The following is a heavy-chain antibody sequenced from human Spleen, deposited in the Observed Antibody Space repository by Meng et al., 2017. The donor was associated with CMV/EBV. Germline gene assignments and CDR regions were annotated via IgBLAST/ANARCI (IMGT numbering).Heavy chain of an antibody. CDR1: GFTFSSYA. D-gene: IGHD1-26*01. CDR3: ASDYESGSYPRQYHFFKINYFDY. Sequence: GESLKISCAASGFTFSSYAMHWVRQAPGKGLEWVAVISYDGSNKYYADSVKGRFTISRDNSKNTLYLQMNSLRAEDTAVYYCASDYESGSYPRQYHFFKINYFDYWGQGTLVTVSS. CDR2: ISYDGSNK. J-gene: IGHJ4*02. V-gene: IGHV3-30-3*01.